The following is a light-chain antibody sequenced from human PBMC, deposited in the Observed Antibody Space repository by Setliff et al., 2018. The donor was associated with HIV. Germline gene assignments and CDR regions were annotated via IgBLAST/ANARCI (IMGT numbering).Light chain of an antibody. CDR2: EVS. CDR3: CSNTGSNTFV. J-gene: IGLJ1*01. Sequence: QSALTQPPSASGSPGQSVTISCTGTSSDVGNFNYVSWYQQHPGKAPKLMIYEVSKRPSGVPDRFSGSKSGNTASLTVSGLQPEDDADYYCCSNTGSNTFVFGTGTKVTV. CDR1: SSDVGNFNY. V-gene: IGLV2-8*01.